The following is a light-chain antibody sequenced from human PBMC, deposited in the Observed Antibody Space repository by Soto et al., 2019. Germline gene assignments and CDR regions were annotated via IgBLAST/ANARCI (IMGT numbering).Light chain of an antibody. CDR2: SNN. V-gene: IGLV1-44*01. CDR1: SSNIGIKT. Sequence: QSVLTQPPSASRTPGQRVTISCSGSSSNIGIKTVNWYQQLPGTAPELLIYSNNQRPSGVPDRFSGSKSGTSASLAISGLQSEDEADSYCAAWDDSLNGPVFGGGTKLTVL. J-gene: IGLJ2*01. CDR3: AAWDDSLNGPV.